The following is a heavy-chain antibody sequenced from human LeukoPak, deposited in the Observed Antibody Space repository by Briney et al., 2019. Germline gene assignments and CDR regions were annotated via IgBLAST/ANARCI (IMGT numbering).Heavy chain of an antibody. CDR1: GGSLSSYF. D-gene: IGHD1-14*01. CDR2: IYYSGST. Sequence: PSETLSLTCTVSGGSLSSYFWGWIRQPPGKGLEWIRYIYYSGSTNYSPSLKSRVTISVDTSQNQFSLRLSSVAAADTAVYYCARRSPPDHYYFDYWGQGTLVTVSS. J-gene: IGHJ4*02. CDR3: ARRSPPDHYYFDY. V-gene: IGHV4-59*08.